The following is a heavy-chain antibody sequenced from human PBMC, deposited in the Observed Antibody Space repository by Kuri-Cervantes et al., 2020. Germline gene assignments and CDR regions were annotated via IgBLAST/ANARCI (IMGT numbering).Heavy chain of an antibody. J-gene: IGHJ4*02. CDR3: ASIAAAGTSY. V-gene: IGHV3-74*01. CDR2: INSDGSST. D-gene: IGHD6-13*01. Sequence: GESLKISCAASGFTFSSYSMNWVRQAPGKGLVWVSRINSDGSSTSYADSVKGRFTISRDNSKNTLYLQTNSLRAEDTAVYYCASIAAAGTSYWGQGTLVTVSS. CDR1: GFTFSSYS.